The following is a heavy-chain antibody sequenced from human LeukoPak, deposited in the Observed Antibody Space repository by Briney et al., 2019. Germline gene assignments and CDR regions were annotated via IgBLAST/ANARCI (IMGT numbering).Heavy chain of an antibody. J-gene: IGHJ4*02. D-gene: IGHD3-10*01. CDR3: ARGGGFYGSGTTHFDY. Sequence: SETLSLTCAVSGGSITSGAYAWSWIRQPPGKGLEWIGYIYRSGSTSYKPSLKSRLSITIDKSKNQFSLNLRSVTAADTAFYYCARGGGFYGSGTTHFDYWGREPWPPSPQ. V-gene: IGHV4-30-2*01. CDR2: IYRSGST. CDR1: GGSITSGAYA.